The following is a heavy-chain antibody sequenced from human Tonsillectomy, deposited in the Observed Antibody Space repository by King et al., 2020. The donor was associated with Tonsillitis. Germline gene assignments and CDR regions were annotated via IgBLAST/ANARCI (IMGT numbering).Heavy chain of an antibody. CDR3: VKDAADYHGSGGYYFFDGLDL. D-gene: IGHD2-21*01. J-gene: IGHJ3*01. V-gene: IGHV3-9*01. CDR1: GFNLDNYA. Sequence: VQLVESGGGLVQPGRSLRLSCTSSGFNLDNYAMHWVRQVPGKGLEWVSGIHWNSGSMGYADSVKGRFTISRDNAKNSLYLQMTSLRADDTALYYCVKDAADYHGSGGYYFFDGLDLWGQGTHVTVSS. CDR2: IHWNSGSM.